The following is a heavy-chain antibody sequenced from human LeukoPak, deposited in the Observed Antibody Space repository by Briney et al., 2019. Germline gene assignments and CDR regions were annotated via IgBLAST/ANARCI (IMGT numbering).Heavy chain of an antibody. V-gene: IGHV5-51*01. CDR1: GYSFTSYW. CDR2: IYPGDSDT. D-gene: IGHD2-2*01. CDR3: ARSKDIVVVPAACEFDY. Sequence: GESLKISCKGSGYSFTSYWIGWVRQMPGKGLEWMGIIYPGDSDTRYSPSFQGQVTISADKSISTAYLQWSSLKASDTAMYYCARSKDIVVVPAACEFDYWGQGTLVTVSS. J-gene: IGHJ4*02.